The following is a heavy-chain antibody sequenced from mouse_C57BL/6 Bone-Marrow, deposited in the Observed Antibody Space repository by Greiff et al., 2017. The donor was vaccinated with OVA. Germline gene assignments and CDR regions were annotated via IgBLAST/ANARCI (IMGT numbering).Heavy chain of an antibody. J-gene: IGHJ3*01. D-gene: IGHD2-4*01. CDR1: GYSITSGYY. CDR3: ARNDYDASAWFAY. CDR2: ISYDGSN. V-gene: IGHV3-6*01. Sequence: EVKVEESGPGLVKPSQSLSLTCSVTGYSITSGYYWNWIRQFPGNKLEWMGYISYDGSNNYNPSLKNRISITRDTSKNQFFLKLNSVTTEDTATYYCARNDYDASAWFAYWGQGTLVTVSA.